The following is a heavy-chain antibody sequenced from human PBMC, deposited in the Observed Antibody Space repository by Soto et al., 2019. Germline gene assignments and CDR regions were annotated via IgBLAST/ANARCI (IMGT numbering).Heavy chain of an antibody. CDR2: ISGSGGST. Sequence: GGSLRLSCAASGFTFSSYAMSWVRQAPGKGLEWVSAISGSGGSTYYADSVKGRFTISRDNSKNTLYLQMNSLRAEDTAVYYCAKAPTYYDSSGYNYWGQGTLVTVSS. CDR1: GFTFSSYA. D-gene: IGHD3-22*01. V-gene: IGHV3-23*01. CDR3: AKAPTYYDSSGYNY. J-gene: IGHJ4*02.